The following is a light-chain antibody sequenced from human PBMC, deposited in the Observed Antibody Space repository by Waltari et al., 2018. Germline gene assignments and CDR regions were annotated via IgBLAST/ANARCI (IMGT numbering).Light chain of an antibody. Sequence: EIVLTQSPDFQSVTPKEKVTITCRASQSIVSSLHWYQQKPGQSPKLLITYASQSFSGVPSRFSGSGSGTDCTLTLNGLEAEDAATYYCHQSRSFPITFGQGTRLEIK. CDR2: YAS. J-gene: IGKJ5*01. V-gene: IGKV6-21*01. CDR3: HQSRSFPIT. CDR1: QSIVSS.